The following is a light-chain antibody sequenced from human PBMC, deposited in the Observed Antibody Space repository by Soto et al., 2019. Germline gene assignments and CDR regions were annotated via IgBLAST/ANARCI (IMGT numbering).Light chain of an antibody. V-gene: IGKV2-28*01. J-gene: IGKJ4*01. CDR2: LGS. Sequence: DIVMSQSPVTLPVTPGEPASISCRSSQSLLNYKGYVYLDWYVQKPEQSPQLLISLGSNRASGLPDRLSGSVSGTDFTLEISRVEAEDVGIYYCMQALQIPMTFGGGTRVDI. CDR3: MQALQIPMT. CDR1: QSLLNYKGYVY.